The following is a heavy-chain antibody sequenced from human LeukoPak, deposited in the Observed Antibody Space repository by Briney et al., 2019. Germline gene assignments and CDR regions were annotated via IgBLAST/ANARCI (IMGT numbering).Heavy chain of an antibody. CDR2: INPETGDT. CDR1: GYTFTGRY. J-gene: IGHJ6*02. V-gene: IGHV1-2*02. Sequence: ASVKVSCKASGYTFTGRYLYWARQTPGQGLQWMGWINPETGDTKYAQNFQGRVTMTRDTTISTVYMELKALISDDTAVYYCARGYYGMDVWGQGTTVTVSS. CDR3: ARGYYGMDV.